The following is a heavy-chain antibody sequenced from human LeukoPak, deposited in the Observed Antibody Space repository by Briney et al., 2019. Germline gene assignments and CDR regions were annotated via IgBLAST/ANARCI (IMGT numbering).Heavy chain of an antibody. Sequence: SETLSLTCTVSGGSITSRGSCWSWIRQHPGKGLEWIGYTYYSGSTYYNPSLESRVSISVDTSNNQFSLMLSSVTAADTAVYFCAREMDCGADCYCYDSWGQGIQVTVSS. CDR3: AREMDCGADCYCYDS. D-gene: IGHD2-21*02. J-gene: IGHJ4*02. V-gene: IGHV4-31*03. CDR2: TYYSGST. CDR1: GGSITSRGSC.